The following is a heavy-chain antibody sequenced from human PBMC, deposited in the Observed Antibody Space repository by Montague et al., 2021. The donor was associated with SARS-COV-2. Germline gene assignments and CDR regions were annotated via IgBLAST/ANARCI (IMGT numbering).Heavy chain of an antibody. CDR3: ASAPRYSFGFWAY. V-gene: IGHV4-39*01. J-gene: IGHJ4*02. CDR2: VYYGTT. CDR1: GDSLHRSAYY. Sequence: SETLSLTCTVSGDSLHRSAYYWGWFRRPPGKGLEWVASVYYGTTTYNRSLKSGVIISVDTSTNQSSLELYSVTAADTAIYYCASAPRYSFGFWAYWGQGTLVSVSS. D-gene: IGHD5-12*01.